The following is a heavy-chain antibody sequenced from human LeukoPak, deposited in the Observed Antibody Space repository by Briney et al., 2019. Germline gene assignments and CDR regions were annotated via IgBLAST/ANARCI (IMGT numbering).Heavy chain of an antibody. J-gene: IGHJ3*02. Sequence: GGSLRLSCAASGFTFDDYAMHWVRQAPGKGLEWVSGISWNSGSIGYADSVKGRFTISRDNAKNSLYLQMNSLRAEDTALYYCAKSWGRPSSVAGVFSAFDIWGQGTMVTVSS. CDR1: GFTFDDYA. CDR3: AKSWGRPSSVAGVFSAFDI. CDR2: ISWNSGSI. D-gene: IGHD3-16*01. V-gene: IGHV3-9*01.